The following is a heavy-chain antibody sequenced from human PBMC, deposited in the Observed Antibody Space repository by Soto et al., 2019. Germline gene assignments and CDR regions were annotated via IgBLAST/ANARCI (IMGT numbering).Heavy chain of an antibody. CDR3: ARLEGLATISYYFDF. Sequence: PSETLSLTCSVSDESINSDKYYWGWIRQPPGKGLEWIGSIYYSGNDYYNPSLQTRVTISLDKPRSQFSLKLNSVTAAGSSVYFCARLEGLATISYYFDFWGPGALVTVPS. CDR2: IYYSGND. J-gene: IGHJ4*02. CDR1: DESINSDKYY. D-gene: IGHD3-9*01. V-gene: IGHV4-39*01.